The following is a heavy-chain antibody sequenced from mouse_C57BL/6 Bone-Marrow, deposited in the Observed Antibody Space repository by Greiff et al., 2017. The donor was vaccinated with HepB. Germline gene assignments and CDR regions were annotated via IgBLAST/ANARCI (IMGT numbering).Heavy chain of an antibody. J-gene: IGHJ3*01. CDR1: GYTFTSYW. D-gene: IGHD1-1*01. CDR3: ARSHYGSWFAY. V-gene: IGHV1-72*01. Sequence: QVQLQQPGAELVKPGASVKLSCKASGYTFTSYWMHWVKQRPGRGLEWIGRIAPNSGGTKYNEKFKSKATLTVDKPSSTAYMQLSSLTSEDSAVYYCARSHYGSWFAYWGQGTLVTVSA. CDR2: IAPNSGGT.